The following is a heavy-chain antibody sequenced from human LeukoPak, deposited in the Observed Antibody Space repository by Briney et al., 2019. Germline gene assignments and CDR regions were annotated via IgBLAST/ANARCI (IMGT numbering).Heavy chain of an antibody. D-gene: IGHD1-14*01. CDR3: ARDWEPPSNWFDP. Sequence: ASVKVSCKASGYTFTSYDINWVRQATGQGLEWMGWMNPNSGNTGYAQKFQGRVTMTRNTSISTTYMELSSLRSEDTAVYYCARDWEPPSNWFDPWGQGTLVTVSS. CDR1: GYTFTSYD. CDR2: MNPNSGNT. J-gene: IGHJ5*02. V-gene: IGHV1-8*01.